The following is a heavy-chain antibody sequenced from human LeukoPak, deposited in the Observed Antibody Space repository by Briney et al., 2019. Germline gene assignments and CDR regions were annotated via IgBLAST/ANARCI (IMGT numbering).Heavy chain of an antibody. CDR1: GGSINSYY. CDR2: IYYTGST. J-gene: IGHJ4*02. CDR3: ARFSQYYDSPTHYLDY. Sequence: PSETLSLTCTVSGGSINSYYWSWVRQPPGAGLERLAYIYYTGSTNYNPSLKTRLTISVDTSKNQFSLRLNSVTAADTAVYYCARFSQYYDSPTHYLDYWGQGILVTVSS. V-gene: IGHV4-59*08. D-gene: IGHD2/OR15-2a*01.